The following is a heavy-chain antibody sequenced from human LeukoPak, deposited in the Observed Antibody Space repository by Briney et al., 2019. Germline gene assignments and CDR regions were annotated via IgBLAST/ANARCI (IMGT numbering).Heavy chain of an antibody. Sequence: SETLSLTCIVSGGSISSYYWSWIRQPPGKGLEWIGYIYYSGSTNYNPSLKSRVTISVDTSKNQFSLRLRSVTAADTAVYYCARVTGYMIEDYFDYWGQGTLVTVSS. CDR1: GGSISSYY. V-gene: IGHV4-59*01. J-gene: IGHJ4*02. CDR3: ARVTGYMIEDYFDY. CDR2: IYYSGST. D-gene: IGHD3-22*01.